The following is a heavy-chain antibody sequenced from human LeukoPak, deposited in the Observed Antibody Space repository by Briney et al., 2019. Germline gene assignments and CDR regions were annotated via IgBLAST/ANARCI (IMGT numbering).Heavy chain of an antibody. CDR2: INQRGTT. D-gene: IGHD2-2*01. CDR3: ATLKPFCSSSSCYLNAFDI. V-gene: IGHV4-34*01. CDR1: GGSFTGYY. J-gene: IGHJ3*02. Sequence: SETLSLTCDVYGGSFTGYYWNWIRQPPGKGLEWIGEINQRGTTNYNPSLKSRVTISVDMSKSQFSLKLYSVTAADTAIYYCATLKPFCSSSSCYLNAFDIWDQGTMVTVSS.